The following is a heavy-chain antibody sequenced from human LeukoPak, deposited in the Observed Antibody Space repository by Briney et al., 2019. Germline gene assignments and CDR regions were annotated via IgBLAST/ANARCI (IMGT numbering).Heavy chain of an antibody. J-gene: IGHJ4*02. D-gene: IGHD6-19*01. Sequence: GGSLRLSCAASGFTFSSYAMSWVRQAPGKGLEWVAVIWYDGSNKYYADSVKGRFTISRDNSNNTLYLQMNSLRAEDTAVYYCARASTRVVTVSITVAGTVDCWGQGTLVTVSS. CDR3: ARASTRVVTVSITVAGTVDC. CDR1: GFTFSSYA. CDR2: IWYDGSNK. V-gene: IGHV3-33*08.